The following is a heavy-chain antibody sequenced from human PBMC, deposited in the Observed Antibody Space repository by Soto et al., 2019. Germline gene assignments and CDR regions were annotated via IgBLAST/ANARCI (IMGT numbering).Heavy chain of an antibody. Sequence: PSETLFLTCTVSGASISIGGYFWSWIRQHPGKGLEWIGHIYYNGSTYYNPSLKSRLTISVDTSKNEFSLRLTSVTAADTAVYFCATDEYFGSEIDFYYYAMDVWGQGTTVTVSS. CDR3: ATDEYFGSEIDFYYYAMDV. CDR1: GASISIGGYF. CDR2: IYYNGST. V-gene: IGHV4-31*03. J-gene: IGHJ6*02. D-gene: IGHD3-10*01.